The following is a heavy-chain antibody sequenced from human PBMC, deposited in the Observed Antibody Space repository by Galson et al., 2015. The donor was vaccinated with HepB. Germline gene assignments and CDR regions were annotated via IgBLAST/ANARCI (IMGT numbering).Heavy chain of an antibody. CDR2: IRYDGSNK. CDR1: GFTFSSYG. D-gene: IGHD1-26*01. V-gene: IGHV3-30*02. Sequence: SMRLSCEASGFTFSSYGMHWVRQAPGKGLEWVAFIRYDGSNKYYADSVKGRFTISRDNSKNTLYLQMNSLRAEDTAVYYCAKEEASYSYFDYWGQGTLVTVSS. J-gene: IGHJ4*02. CDR3: AKEEASYSYFDY.